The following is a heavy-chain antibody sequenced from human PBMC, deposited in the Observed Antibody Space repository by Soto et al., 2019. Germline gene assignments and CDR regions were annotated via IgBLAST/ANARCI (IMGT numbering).Heavy chain of an antibody. V-gene: IGHV1-69*13. CDR1: GGTFSSYA. J-gene: IGHJ5*02. Sequence: ASVKVSCKASGGTFSSYAISWVRQAPGQGLEWMGGITPIFGTANYAQKFQGRVTITADESTSTAYMELSSLRSEDTAVYYCARLRSHDSGYCSGGSCIWFDPWGQGTLVTVSS. CDR3: ARLRSHDSGYCSGGSCIWFDP. CDR2: ITPIFGTA. D-gene: IGHD2-15*01.